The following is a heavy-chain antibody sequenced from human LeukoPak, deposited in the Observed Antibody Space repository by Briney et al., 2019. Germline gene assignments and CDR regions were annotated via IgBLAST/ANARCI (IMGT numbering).Heavy chain of an antibody. V-gene: IGHV3-23*01. CDR2: ISGSGDST. D-gene: IGHD2-2*01. CDR1: GFTFSSYA. CDR3: AKSLVVPAYYYYMDV. J-gene: IGHJ6*03. Sequence: GGSLRLSCAASGFTFSSYAMSWVRQAPGKGLEWVSAISGSGDSTYYADSVKGRFTISRDNSKNTLYLQMNSLRVEDTAVYYCAKSLVVPAYYYYMDVWGKGATVTVSS.